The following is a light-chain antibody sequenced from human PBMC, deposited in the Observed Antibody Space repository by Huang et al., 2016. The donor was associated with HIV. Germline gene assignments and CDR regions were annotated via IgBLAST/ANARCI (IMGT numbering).Light chain of an antibody. J-gene: IGKJ4*01. CDR2: GAS. Sequence: IQLTQSPSSLSASVGDRVTITCRASQGIGSYLAWYQQKPGKAPRVLIYGASTLQSGVPSSFSGSGSGTDFTLTISILQAEDFATYYCQQLNDYPLTFGGGTKVEFQ. CDR1: QGIGSY. V-gene: IGKV1-9*01. CDR3: QQLNDYPLT.